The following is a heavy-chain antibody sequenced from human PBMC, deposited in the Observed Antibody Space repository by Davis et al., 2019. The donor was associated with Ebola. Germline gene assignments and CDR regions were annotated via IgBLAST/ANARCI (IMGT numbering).Heavy chain of an antibody. CDR2: ISGSGGST. J-gene: IGHJ4*02. D-gene: IGHD6-19*01. CDR1: GFTFSSYA. V-gene: IGHV3-23*01. CDR3: AKPSYSSGWYIFGY. Sequence: GESLKISCAASGFTFSSYAMSWVRQAPGKGLDWVSAISGSGGSTYYADSVKGRFTISRDNSKNTLYLQMNSLRAEDTAVYYCAKPSYSSGWYIFGYWGQGTLVTVSS.